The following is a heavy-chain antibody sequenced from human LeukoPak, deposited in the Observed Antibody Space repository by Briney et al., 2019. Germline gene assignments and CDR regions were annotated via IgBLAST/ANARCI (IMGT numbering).Heavy chain of an antibody. V-gene: IGHV3-48*04. D-gene: IGHD2-15*01. CDR1: GFTFSTYS. CDR3: ARELGYSFGV. J-gene: IGHJ3*01. CDR2: ISSSSGTI. Sequence: GGSLRLSCAASGFTFSTYSMNWVRQAPGKGLEWVSYISSSSGTISYADSVKGRFTISRDNAKNALFLQMNSLRAEDTAVYYCARELGYSFGVWGQGTMVTVSS.